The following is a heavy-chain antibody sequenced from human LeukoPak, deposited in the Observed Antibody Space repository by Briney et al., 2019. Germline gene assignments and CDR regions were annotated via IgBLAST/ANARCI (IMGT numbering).Heavy chain of an antibody. CDR2: INPNSGGT. D-gene: IGHD1-26*01. J-gene: IGHJ3*02. CDR1: GYIFTGYY. CDR3: AREALSIVGATIDAFDI. V-gene: IGHV1-2*02. Sequence: GASVKVSCKASGYIFTGYYMHWVRQAPGQGLEWMGWINPNSGGTNYAQKFQGRVTMTRDTSISTAYMELSRLRSDDTAVYYCAREALSIVGATIDAFDIWGQGTMVTVSS.